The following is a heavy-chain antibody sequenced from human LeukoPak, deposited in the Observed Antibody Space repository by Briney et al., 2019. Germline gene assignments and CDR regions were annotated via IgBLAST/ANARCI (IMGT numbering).Heavy chain of an antibody. J-gene: IGHJ3*02. CDR2: MNPNSGNT. CDR3: AETVTTELSWYAFDI. D-gene: IGHD4-11*01. CDR1: GYTFTSYD. V-gene: IGHV1-8*01. Sequence: ASVKVSCKASGYTFTSYDINWVRQATGQGLEWMGWMNPNSGNTGYAQKFQGRVTMTRNTSISTAYMELSSLRSEDTAVYYCAETVTTELSWYAFDIRGQGTMVTVSS.